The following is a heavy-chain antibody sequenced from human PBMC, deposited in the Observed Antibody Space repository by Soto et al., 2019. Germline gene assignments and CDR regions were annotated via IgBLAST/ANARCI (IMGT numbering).Heavy chain of an antibody. Sequence: PSETLSLTCTVSGGSISSYYWSWIRQPPGKGLEWIGYIYYSGSTNYNPSLKSRVTISVDTSKNQFSLKLSSVTAADTAVYYCARERRSSGSLDYWGQGTLVTVS. CDR3: ARERRSSGSLDY. CDR2: IYYSGST. D-gene: IGHD6-19*01. V-gene: IGHV4-59*01. CDR1: GGSISSYY. J-gene: IGHJ4*02.